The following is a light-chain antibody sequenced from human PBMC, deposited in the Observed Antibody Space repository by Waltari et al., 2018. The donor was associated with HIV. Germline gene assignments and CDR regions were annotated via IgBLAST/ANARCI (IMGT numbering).Light chain of an antibody. J-gene: IGLJ3*02. Sequence: QSALTQPASVSGSPGQSITISCNATAVDIGYLTFVSWYLQFPGSAPHLILYGGSIRSARVSHRFSASNSGKTASLTISGLQTADEAIYYCCAYVGTLTPAFGGGTQLTVL. V-gene: IGLV2-14*03. CDR1: AVDIGYLTF. CDR3: CAYVGTLTPA. CDR2: GGS.